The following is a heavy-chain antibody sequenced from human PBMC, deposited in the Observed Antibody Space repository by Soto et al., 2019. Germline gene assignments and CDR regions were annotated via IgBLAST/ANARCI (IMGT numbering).Heavy chain of an antibody. CDR1: GGSISSYY. CDR2: IYYSGST. J-gene: IGHJ6*02. CDR3: ARVNKFILSASDRQNFRAMDV. V-gene: IGHV4-59*12. Sequence: SETLSLTCTVSGGSISSYYWSWIRQPPGKGLEWIGYIYYSGSTNYNPSLKSRVTISVDTSKNQFSLKLSSVAAGDTAVYFCARVNKFILSASDRQNFRAMDVWGQGTTVTVSS. D-gene: IGHD2-2*01.